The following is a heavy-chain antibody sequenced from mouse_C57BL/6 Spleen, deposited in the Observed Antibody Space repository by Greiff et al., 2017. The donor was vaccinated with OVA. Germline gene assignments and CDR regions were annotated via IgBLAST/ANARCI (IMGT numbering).Heavy chain of an antibody. J-gene: IGHJ4*01. V-gene: IGHV5-4*01. CDR1: GFTFSSYA. Sequence: EVKLVESGGGLVKPGGSLKLSCAASGFTFSSYAMSWVRQTPEKRLEWVATISAGGSYTYYPDNVKGRFTISRDNAKNNLYLQMSHLKSEDTAMYYGARDPGSYVPLDAMDYWGQGTSVTVSS. CDR2: ISAGGSYT. CDR3: ARDPGSYVPLDAMDY. D-gene: IGHD1-1*02.